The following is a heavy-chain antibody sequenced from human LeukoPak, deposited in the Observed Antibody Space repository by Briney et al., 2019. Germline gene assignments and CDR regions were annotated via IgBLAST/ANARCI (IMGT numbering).Heavy chain of an antibody. CDR2: IYYSGST. CDR3: ARRNGKAFDI. D-gene: IGHD1-14*01. CDR1: GGSISSYY. V-gene: IGHV4-59*01. J-gene: IGHJ3*02. Sequence: SGTLSLTCTVSGGSISSYYWSWIRQPPGKGLEWIGYIYYSGSTNYNPSLKSRVTISVDTSKNQFSLKLSSVTAADTAVYYCARRNGKAFDIWGQGTMVTVSS.